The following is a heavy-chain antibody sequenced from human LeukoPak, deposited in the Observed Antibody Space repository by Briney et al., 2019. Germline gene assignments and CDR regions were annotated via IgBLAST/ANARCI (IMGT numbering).Heavy chain of an antibody. CDR3: ARDYSYYGSGSYYFTYYYYYYMDV. J-gene: IGHJ6*03. Sequence: GGSLRLSCAASGFTFSSYGMHWVRQAPGKGLEWVAFIRYDGSNKYYADSVKGRFTISRDNAKNSLYLQMNSLRAEDTAVYYCARDYSYYGSGSYYFTYYYYYYMDVWGKGTTVTISS. V-gene: IGHV3-30*02. CDR2: IRYDGSNK. D-gene: IGHD3-10*01. CDR1: GFTFSSYG.